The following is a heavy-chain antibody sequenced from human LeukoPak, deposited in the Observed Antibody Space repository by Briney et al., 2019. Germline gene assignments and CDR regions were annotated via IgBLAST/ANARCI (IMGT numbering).Heavy chain of an antibody. CDR3: AGENAGYCSSTSCYPYFDY. Sequence: PGGTLRLSCAASGFTFSSYAMHWVRQTPGKGLEWVAVISYDGSNKYYADSVKGRFTISRDNSKNTLYLQMNSLRAEDTAVYYCAGENAGYCSSTSCYPYFDYWGQGTLVTVSS. CDR2: ISYDGSNK. J-gene: IGHJ4*02. D-gene: IGHD2-2*01. V-gene: IGHV3-30*04. CDR1: GFTFSSYA.